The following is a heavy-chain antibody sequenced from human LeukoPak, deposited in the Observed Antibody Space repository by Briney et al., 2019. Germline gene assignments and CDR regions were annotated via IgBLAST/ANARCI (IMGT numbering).Heavy chain of an antibody. CDR1: GYTLTEYY. CDR2: IIPDSGGT. V-gene: IGHV1-2*02. Sequence: ASVKVSCKASGYTLTEYYIHWVRQAPGQGLEWMGFIIPDSGGTTYQQNFQGRVTMTRDTSISTFYMELSSLRPDVTAVYYCSTEDKYCTGANCGVFWGQGTLVTVSS. D-gene: IGHD2-8*02. CDR3: STEDKYCTGANCGVF. J-gene: IGHJ4*02.